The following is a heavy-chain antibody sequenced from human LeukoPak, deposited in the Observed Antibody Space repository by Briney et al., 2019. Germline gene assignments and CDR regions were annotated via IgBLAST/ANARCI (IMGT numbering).Heavy chain of an antibody. V-gene: IGHV4-38-2*02. CDR2: IYHSGST. J-gene: IGHJ5*02. D-gene: IGHD3-10*01. CDR1: GYSISSGYY. CDR3: ARDRGVLLWFGELFLSGFDP. Sequence: PSETLSLTCAVSGYSISSGYYWGWTRQPPGKGLEWIGGIYHSGSTYYNPSLKSRVTISVDTSKNQFSLKLSSVTAADTAVYYCARDRGVLLWFGELFLSGFDPWGQGTLVTVSS.